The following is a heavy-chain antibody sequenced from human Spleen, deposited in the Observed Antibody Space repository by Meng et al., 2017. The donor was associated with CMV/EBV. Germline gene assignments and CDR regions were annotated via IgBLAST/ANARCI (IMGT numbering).Heavy chain of an antibody. Sequence: TVSGGSISSGGYYWSWIRQHPGKGLEWIGYIYYSGSTYYNPSLKSRVTISVDTSKNQFSLKLSSVTAADTAVYYCARDTPYGAAQDYWGQGTLVTVSS. CDR3: ARDTPYGAAQDY. V-gene: IGHV4-31*02. J-gene: IGHJ4*02. CDR2: IYYSGST. CDR1: GGSISSGGYY. D-gene: IGHD6-6*01.